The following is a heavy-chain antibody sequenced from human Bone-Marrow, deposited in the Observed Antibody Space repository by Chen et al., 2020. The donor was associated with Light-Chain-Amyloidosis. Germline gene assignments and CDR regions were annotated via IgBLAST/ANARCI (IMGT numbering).Heavy chain of an antibody. Sequence: EVQLEQSGPEVKKPGESLKISCKGSGYTFPNYWIGWVRQMPGKGLEWMGVIYPADADARSSPSFGGKVTISADKSITTAYLQWRSLKASDTAMYYCARRRDGYNFAYWGQGTLVTVSS. V-gene: IGHV5-51*01. D-gene: IGHD5-12*01. CDR2: IYPADADA. J-gene: IGHJ4*02. CDR3: ARRRDGYNFAY. CDR1: GYTFPNYW.